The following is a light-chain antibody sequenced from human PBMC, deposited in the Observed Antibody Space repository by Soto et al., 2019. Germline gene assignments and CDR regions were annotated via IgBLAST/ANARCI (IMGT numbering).Light chain of an antibody. J-gene: IGKJ1*01. CDR2: DAF. CDR3: QQRANWPPWT. V-gene: IGKV3-11*01. Sequence: DIVLTQSPATLSLSPGERATLSCRASQSVVTYLAWYQQKPGQSPRLLIYDAFNRATGVPARFSGSGSGTDFTLTISSLEPEDFAVYYCQQRANWPPWTFGPGTRVDVK. CDR1: QSVVTY.